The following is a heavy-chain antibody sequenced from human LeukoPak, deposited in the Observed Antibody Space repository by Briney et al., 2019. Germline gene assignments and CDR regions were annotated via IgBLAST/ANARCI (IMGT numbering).Heavy chain of an antibody. V-gene: IGHV4-59*01. CDR1: GVSINEYY. D-gene: IGHD5-24*01. Sequence: PSETLSLTCTVSGVSINEYYWTWIRQPPGKGLEWIGYIYDSETTNSNPSLKSRVAISVDTSRNQFSLTLTSVTPADTAVYYCARGPVEMAPPLYEAFDIWGQGTKVTVSS. CDR2: IYDSETT. CDR3: ARGPVEMAPPLYEAFDI. J-gene: IGHJ3*02.